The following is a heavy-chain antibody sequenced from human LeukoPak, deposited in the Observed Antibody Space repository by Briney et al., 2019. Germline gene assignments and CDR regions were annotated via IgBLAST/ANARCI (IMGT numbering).Heavy chain of an antibody. J-gene: IGHJ4*02. CDR1: GFTFSSYS. V-gene: IGHV3-21*01. CDR3: ARGYNYGYYFDS. CDR2: ISSSSSYI. D-gene: IGHD5-12*01. Sequence: GGSLRLSCAASGFTFSSYSMNWVRQAPGKGLEWVSSISSSSSYIYYADSVKGRFTISRDNAKNSLFLQMNSLRAEDTAVYYCARGYNYGYYFDSWGQGTLVTVSS.